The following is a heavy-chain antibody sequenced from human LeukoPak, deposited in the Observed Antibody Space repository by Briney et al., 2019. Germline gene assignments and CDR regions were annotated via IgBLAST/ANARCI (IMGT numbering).Heavy chain of an antibody. CDR2: ISAYNGNT. CDR3: AREYDSSGYCDY. D-gene: IGHD3-22*01. V-gene: IGHV1-18*01. CDR1: GYTFTSYG. J-gene: IGHJ4*02. Sequence: ASVKVSCKASGYTFTSYGIIWVRQAPGQGLEWMGWISAYNGNTNYALKLQGRVTMTTDTSTSTAYMELRSLRSDDTAVYYCAREYDSSGYCDYWGQGTLVTVSS.